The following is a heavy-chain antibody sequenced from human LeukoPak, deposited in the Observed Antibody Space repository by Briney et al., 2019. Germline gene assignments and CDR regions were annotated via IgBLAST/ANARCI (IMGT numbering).Heavy chain of an antibody. D-gene: IGHD3-10*01. CDR1: GFSFSSYG. V-gene: IGHV3-33*06. CDR3: AKDLAAYGSGSFFDY. Sequence: PGGSLRLSCAASGFSFSSYGMHWVRQAPGKGLEWVAVIWFDGSDKYYAESVKGRFTISRDNSKNTLYLQMDSLRAEDTAVYYCAKDLAAYGSGSFFDYWGQGTPVTVSS. J-gene: IGHJ4*02. CDR2: IWFDGSDK.